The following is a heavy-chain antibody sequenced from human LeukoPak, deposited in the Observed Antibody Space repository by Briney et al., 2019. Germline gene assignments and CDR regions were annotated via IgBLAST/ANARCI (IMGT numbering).Heavy chain of an antibody. D-gene: IGHD6-13*01. Sequence: ASVKVSCKASGYTFTGYHIHWVRQAPGQGLEWMGRINPNTGETNFAQKFQGRVTMTRDTSITTAFMELSSLRPDDTAVYFCERDQGSLTRSWYTGYWGQGTQVTVSS. CDR1: GYTFTGYH. V-gene: IGHV1-2*06. CDR2: INPNTGET. J-gene: IGHJ4*02. CDR3: ERDQGSLTRSWYTGY.